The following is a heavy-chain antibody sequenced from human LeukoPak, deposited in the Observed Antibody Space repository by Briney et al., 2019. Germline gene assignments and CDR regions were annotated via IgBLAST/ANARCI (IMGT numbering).Heavy chain of an antibody. J-gene: IGHJ4*02. CDR1: GFTFSSYA. CDR2: ISSNGSST. D-gene: IGHD3-10*01. CDR3: ARAVEEYYYGSGSYSVNVLADY. V-gene: IGHV3-64*01. Sequence: GGSLRLSCAASGFTFSSYAMHWVRQAPGKGLEYVSAISSNGSSTYYANSVKGRFTISRDNAKNSLYLQMNSLRAEDTAVYYCARAVEEYYYGSGSYSVNVLADYWAREPWSPSPQ.